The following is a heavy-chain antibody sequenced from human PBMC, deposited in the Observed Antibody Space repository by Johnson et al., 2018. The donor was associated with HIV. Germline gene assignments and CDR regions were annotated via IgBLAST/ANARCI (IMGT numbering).Heavy chain of an antibody. CDR2: IGTAGDT. V-gene: IGHV3-13*01. D-gene: IGHD3-22*01. Sequence: VQLVESGGGLIQPGGSLRLSCAASGFTFSNYDMYWVRQATGKGLEWVSGIGTAGDTYYADSLKGRFTISRDNSKNTLYLQMNSLRAEDTAVYYCAASVYYYDSSGYFAFDIWGQGTMVTVSS. J-gene: IGHJ3*02. CDR1: GFTFSNYD. CDR3: AASVYYYDSSGYFAFDI.